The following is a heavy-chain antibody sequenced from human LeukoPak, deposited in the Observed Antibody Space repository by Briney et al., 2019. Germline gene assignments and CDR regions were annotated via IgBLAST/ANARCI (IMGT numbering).Heavy chain of an antibody. CDR2: INHGGST. CDR3: ARGRYVTTRGGAAAGFLDY. D-gene: IGHD6-13*01. J-gene: IGHJ4*02. Sequence: SETLSLTCAVYGGSFSGYYWNWIRQPPGKGLEWIGEINHGGSTNYNPSLKSRVTISVDTSQNQFSLRLSSVTAADTAVYYCARGRYVTTRGGAAAGFLDYWGQGTLVTVS. CDR1: GGSFSGYY. V-gene: IGHV4-34*01.